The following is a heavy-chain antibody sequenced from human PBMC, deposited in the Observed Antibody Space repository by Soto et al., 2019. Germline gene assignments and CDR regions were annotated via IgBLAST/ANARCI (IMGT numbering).Heavy chain of an antibody. CDR2: IIPIFGTA. J-gene: IGHJ6*02. Sequence: SVKVSCKASGGTFSSYAISWVRQAPGQGLEWMGGIIPIFGTANYAQKFQGRVTITADESTSTAYMELSSLRSEDTAVYYCARVRDFWSGYYGYYGMDVWGQGTTVTVSS. CDR3: ARVRDFWSGYYGYYGMDV. D-gene: IGHD3-3*01. V-gene: IGHV1-69*13. CDR1: GGTFSSYA.